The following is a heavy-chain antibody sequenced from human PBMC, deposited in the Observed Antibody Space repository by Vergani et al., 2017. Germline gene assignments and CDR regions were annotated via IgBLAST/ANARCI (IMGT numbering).Heavy chain of an antibody. J-gene: IGHJ6*03. V-gene: IGHV4-34*01. D-gene: IGHD3-22*01. CDR3: ARGVRAYYYYMDV. Sequence: QVQLQQWGAGLLKPSETLSLTCAVYGGSFSGYYWSWIRQPPGKGLEWIGKINHSGSTNYNPSLKSRVTISVDTSKNQFSLKLSSVTAADTAVYYCARGVRAYYYYMDVWGKGTTVTVSS. CDR1: GGSFSGYY. CDR2: INHSGST.